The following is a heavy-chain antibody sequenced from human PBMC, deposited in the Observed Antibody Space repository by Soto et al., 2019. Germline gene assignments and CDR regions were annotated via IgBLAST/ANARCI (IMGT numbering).Heavy chain of an antibody. CDR3: ARGKWKYGYLDC. J-gene: IGHJ4*02. D-gene: IGHD1-7*01. Sequence: QVQLVESGGGVVQPGRSLRLSCAASGFTFSNYGMHWVRQAPGKGLEWVAVVWYDGSYKYDADSVKGRFTIFRDTSKNALYLQMNGRRGEDTAVYHCARGKWKYGYLDCWGQGTLVTVSS. CDR2: VWYDGSYK. CDR1: GFTFSNYG. V-gene: IGHV3-33*01.